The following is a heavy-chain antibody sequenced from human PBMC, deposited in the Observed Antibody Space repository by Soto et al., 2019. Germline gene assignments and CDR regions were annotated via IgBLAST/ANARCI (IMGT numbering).Heavy chain of an antibody. CDR3: ARHPGGYYYYGMDV. V-gene: IGHV4-59*08. CDR2: IYYSGST. CDR1: GGSISNYY. Sequence: QVQLQESGPGLVKPSETLSLTCTVSGGSISNYYWSWIRQPPGKGLESIGYIYYSGSTKYNPSLQSRVTISVPPSKNQFSRKPSPVTAADTAVYYCARHPGGYYYYGMDVWGQGTTVIVSS. D-gene: IGHD2-15*01. J-gene: IGHJ6*02.